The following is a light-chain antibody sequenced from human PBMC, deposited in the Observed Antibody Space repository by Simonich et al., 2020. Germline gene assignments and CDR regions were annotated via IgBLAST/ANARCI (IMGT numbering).Light chain of an antibody. Sequence: QAVVTQEPSLTVSPGGTVTLTCGSSTGAVTSGHYPYWFQQKPGQAPRTLSYDTSNKHSWTPARFSGSLLGGKAALTLSGAQPEDEAEYYCLLSYSGARLVVFGGGTKLTVL. J-gene: IGLJ2*01. CDR3: LLSYSGARLVV. CDR1: TGAVTSGHY. V-gene: IGLV7-46*01. CDR2: DTS.